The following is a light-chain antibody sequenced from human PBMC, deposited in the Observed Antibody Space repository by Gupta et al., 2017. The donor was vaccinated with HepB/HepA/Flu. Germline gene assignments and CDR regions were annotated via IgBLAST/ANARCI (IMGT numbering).Light chain of an antibody. V-gene: IGKV2-28*01. J-gene: IGKJ2*01. Sequence: DIVMTQSPFSLPVTPGSPASISCRSSQSLLHSNGYNYLDWYLQKPGQSPQLLIYLGSNRASGVPDRFSGSGSGTDFTLKISRVEAEDVGVYYCMQALQTPYTFGQGTKLEIK. CDR3: MQALQTPYT. CDR1: QSLLHSNGYNY. CDR2: LGS.